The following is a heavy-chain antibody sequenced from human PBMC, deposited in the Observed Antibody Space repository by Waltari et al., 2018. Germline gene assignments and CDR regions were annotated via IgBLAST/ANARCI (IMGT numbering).Heavy chain of an antibody. CDR2: IVYSGPT. CDR3: ARRLLIVVGYYFDY. J-gene: IGHJ4*02. CDR1: GGSIISSAYY. D-gene: IGHD3-22*01. V-gene: IGHV4-39*01. Sequence: QAQLQESGPGLVKPSETLSLTCIVTGGSIISSAYYWAWIRQPPGKGLEWIASIVYSGPTYHNPSLEGRVTISVDTSTNQFSLKLSSVTAADTAVYYCARRLLIVVGYYFDYWGQGTLVTVSS.